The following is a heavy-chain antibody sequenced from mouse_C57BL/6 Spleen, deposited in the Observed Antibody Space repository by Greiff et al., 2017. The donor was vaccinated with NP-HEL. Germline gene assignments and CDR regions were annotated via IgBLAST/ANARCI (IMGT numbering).Heavy chain of an antibody. CDR2: IYPGSGRT. V-gene: IGHV1-55*01. J-gene: IGHJ4*01. CDR1: GYTFTSYW. Sequence: QVQLQQPGAELVKPGASVKMSCKASGYTFTSYWITWVKQRPGQGLEWIGDIYPGSGRTNYNEKFKSKATLTVDTSSSTAYMQLISLTSEDSAVYYWARSEGYYYGSSPYAMDYWGQGTSVTVSS. D-gene: IGHD1-1*01. CDR3: ARSEGYYYGSSPYAMDY.